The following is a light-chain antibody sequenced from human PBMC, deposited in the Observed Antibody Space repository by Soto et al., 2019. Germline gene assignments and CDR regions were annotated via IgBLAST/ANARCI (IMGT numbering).Light chain of an antibody. J-gene: IGLJ3*02. Sequence: QSVLTQPPSVSAAPGQKVTISCSGTSSNIGNNYVSCYQQFPGTAPTLLINDNNKRPSGIPDRFSCSTYSTSAALGTTCIQTGDEADYYCGTWDSSLCARVFGGGTQLTVL. CDR3: GTWDSSLCARV. CDR2: DNN. CDR1: SSNIGNNY. V-gene: IGLV1-51*01.